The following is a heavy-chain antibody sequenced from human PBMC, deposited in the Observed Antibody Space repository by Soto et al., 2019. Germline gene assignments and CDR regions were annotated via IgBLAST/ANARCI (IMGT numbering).Heavy chain of an antibody. V-gene: IGHV3-48*01. Sequence: EVQLVESGGGLVQPGGSLRLSCAASGFTFSSYSMNWVRQAPGKGLXXVSYISSSSSTIYYADSVKGRFTISRDNAKNSLYLQMNSLRAEDTAVYYCASGGVLWFGDLDVWGKGTTVTVSS. CDR2: ISSSSSTI. D-gene: IGHD3-10*01. CDR1: GFTFSSYS. J-gene: IGHJ6*04. CDR3: ASGGVLWFGDLDV.